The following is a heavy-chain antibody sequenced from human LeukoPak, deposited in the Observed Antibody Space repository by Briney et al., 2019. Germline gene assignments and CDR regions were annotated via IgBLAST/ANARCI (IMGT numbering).Heavy chain of an antibody. CDR2: INMDGSRT. J-gene: IGHJ4*02. D-gene: IGHD6-13*01. Sequence: GGSLRLSCAASGFTFSRYWMHWVRHAPGKGRVWVSRINMDGSRTAYADSVKGRFTISRDNAKNTLYLQMNSLRAEETGVYYCSGAAFFGSGWYTFDYWGQGTLVTVSS. CDR1: GFTFSRYW. V-gene: IGHV3-74*01. CDR3: SGAAFFGSGWYTFDY.